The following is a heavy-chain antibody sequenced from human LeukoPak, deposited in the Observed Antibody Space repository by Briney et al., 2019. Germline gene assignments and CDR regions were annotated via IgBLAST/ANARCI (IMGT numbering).Heavy chain of an antibody. V-gene: IGHV3-48*01. J-gene: IGHJ3*02. Sequence: GGPLRLSCAASGFTFSSYNMNWVRQSPGKGREWVTYISSSSSTIYYADSVKGRFTISRDNAKNSLYLQMNSLRAEDTAVYYCGRVGGRSKAAKGDAFDIWGQGTMVVVSS. CDR3: GRVGGRSKAAKGDAFDI. CDR2: ISSSSSTI. CDR1: GFTFSSYN. D-gene: IGHD6-6*01.